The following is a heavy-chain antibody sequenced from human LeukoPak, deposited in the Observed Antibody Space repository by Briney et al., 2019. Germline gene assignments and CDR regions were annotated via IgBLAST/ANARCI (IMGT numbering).Heavy chain of an antibody. CDR2: IKSDGSST. V-gene: IGHV3-74*01. CDR3: ATEPGIGYAFDI. CDR1: GFTFSSYW. J-gene: IGHJ3*02. Sequence: GGSLRLSCAASGFTFSSYWMHWVRQAPGKGLVWVSRIKSDGSSTSYADSVKGRFTISRDNAKNTLYLQMNSLRAEDTAVYYCATEPGIGYAFDIWGQGTMVTVSS. D-gene: IGHD3-10*01.